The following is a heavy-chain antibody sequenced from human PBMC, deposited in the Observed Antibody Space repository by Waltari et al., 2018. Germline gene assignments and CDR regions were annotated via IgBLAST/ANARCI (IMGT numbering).Heavy chain of an antibody. CDR1: GFTFSSYS. D-gene: IGHD1-26*01. Sequence: EVQLVESGGGLVKPGGSLRLSCAASGFTFSSYSMNWVRQAPGKGLEWVSSISSSSSYIYYADSVKGRFTIARDNAKNSLYLQMNSLRAEDTAVYYCARRIVGATYAFDIWGQGTMVTVSS. J-gene: IGHJ3*02. CDR3: ARRIVGATYAFDI. CDR2: ISSSSSYI. V-gene: IGHV3-21*01.